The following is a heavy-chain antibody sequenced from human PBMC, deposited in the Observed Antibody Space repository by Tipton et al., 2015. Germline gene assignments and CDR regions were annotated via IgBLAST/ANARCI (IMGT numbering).Heavy chain of an antibody. CDR3: AKDGISMPQDY. CDR2: MWYDGHNK. CDR1: GFTLSRYG. Sequence: SLRLSCAASGFTLSRYGMHWVRQAPGKGLEWVAVMWYDGHNKYYADSVKGRFTISRDNSKNTLYLQMNSLRAEDTAVYYRAKDGISMPQDYWGQGTLVTVSS. J-gene: IGHJ4*02. V-gene: IGHV3-33*06. D-gene: IGHD2/OR15-2a*01.